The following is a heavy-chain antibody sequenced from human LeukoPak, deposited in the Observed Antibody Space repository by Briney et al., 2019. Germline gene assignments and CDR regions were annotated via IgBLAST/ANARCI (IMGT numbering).Heavy chain of an antibody. V-gene: IGHV1-18*01. CDR2: ISPNNGST. Sequence: AASVKVSCKASGYTFTSYGITWVRQAPGQGLEWMGWISPNNGSTNYAQKFQGRVTMTTDTPTSTAYMEMRSLRSDDTAVYYCARDRDSSGWHVADYWGQGTLVTVSS. CDR3: ARDRDSSGWHVADY. J-gene: IGHJ4*02. CDR1: GYTFTSYG. D-gene: IGHD6-19*01.